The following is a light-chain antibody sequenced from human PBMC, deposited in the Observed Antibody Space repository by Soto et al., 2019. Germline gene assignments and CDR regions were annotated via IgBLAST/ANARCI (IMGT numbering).Light chain of an antibody. CDR1: SSDVGAYNY. J-gene: IGLJ1*01. Sequence: QSALAQPASVSGSPGQSIAISCTGTSSDVGAYNYVSWYQQHPGKAPKLIVHEVSDRPSGVSDRFSGSKSGNTASLTISGLHAEDEADYYCSSYTGAYTLVFGTGTKLTVL. V-gene: IGLV2-14*01. CDR3: SSYTGAYTLV. CDR2: EVS.